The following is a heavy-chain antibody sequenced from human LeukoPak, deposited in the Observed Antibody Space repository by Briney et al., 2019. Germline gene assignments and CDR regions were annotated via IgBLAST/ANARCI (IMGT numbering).Heavy chain of an antibody. CDR1: GGSFSGYY. CDR3: AKSNGYGLVDI. CDR2: INHSGST. V-gene: IGHV4-34*01. Sequence: PSETLSLTCAVYGGSFSGYYWSWIRQPPGKGLEWIGEINHSGSTNYNPSLKSRVTISVDTSKNQFSLKLNSVTAADTAVYYCAKSNGYGLVDIWGQGTMVTVSS. D-gene: IGHD3-10*01. J-gene: IGHJ3*02.